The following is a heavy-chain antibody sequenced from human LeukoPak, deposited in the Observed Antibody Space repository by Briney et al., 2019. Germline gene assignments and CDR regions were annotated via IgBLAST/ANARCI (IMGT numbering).Heavy chain of an antibody. J-gene: IGHJ4*02. CDR2: ISSSGSTI. V-gene: IGHV3-48*03. CDR1: GFTFSSYE. Sequence: PGGSLRLSCAASGFTFSSYEMNWVRQAPGKGLEWLSYISSSGSTIYYADSVKGRLTISRDNAKNSLYLQMNSLRADDTAVYYCARGAYTVDYWGQGTLVTVSS. CDR3: ARGAYTVDY. D-gene: IGHD4-11*01.